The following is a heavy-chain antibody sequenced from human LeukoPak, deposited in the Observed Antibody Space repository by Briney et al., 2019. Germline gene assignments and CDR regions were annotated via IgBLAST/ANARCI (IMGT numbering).Heavy chain of an antibody. Sequence: GGSLRLSCVAFGFTFKNAWMSWVRQAPGKGLEWIGRIKSKVSGGSTDYAAPVKGRFTMSRDDSEDTLYLQMDSLKPEDTALYYCTTVSQDFWGQGTLVTVSS. CDR2: IKSKVSGGST. J-gene: IGHJ4*02. V-gene: IGHV3-15*01. CDR3: TTVSQDF. CDR1: GFTFKNAW.